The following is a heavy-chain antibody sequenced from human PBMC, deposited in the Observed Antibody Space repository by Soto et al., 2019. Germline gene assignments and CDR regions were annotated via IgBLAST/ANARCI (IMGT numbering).Heavy chain of an antibody. J-gene: IGHJ4*02. CDR1: GYRFSTYW. CDR3: ARLGGIVDTGTWIQ. CDR2: IYPGDSDT. V-gene: IGHV5-51*01. D-gene: IGHD1-26*01. Sequence: GESLKISCKASGYRFSTYWIGWVRQRPGKGPEWMAIIYPGDSDTRENPSFQGQVTISADKSSNTVHLQWRSLKASETAIYYCARLGGIVDTGTWIQWGQGILVTVSS.